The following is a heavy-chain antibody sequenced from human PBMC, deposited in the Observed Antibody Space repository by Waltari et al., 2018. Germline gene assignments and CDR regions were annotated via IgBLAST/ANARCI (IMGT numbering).Heavy chain of an antibody. CDR3: ARLFKQWLGGGWFDP. CDR2: INHSGST. CDR1: GGSFSGYY. V-gene: IGHV4-34*01. Sequence: QVQLQQWGAGLLKPSETLSLTCAVYGGSFSGYYWSWIRQPPGKGLEWIGEINHSGSTNYTPSLKSRVTISVDTSKNQFSLKLSSVTAADTAVYYCARLFKQWLGGGWFDPWGQGTLVTVSS. J-gene: IGHJ5*02. D-gene: IGHD6-19*01.